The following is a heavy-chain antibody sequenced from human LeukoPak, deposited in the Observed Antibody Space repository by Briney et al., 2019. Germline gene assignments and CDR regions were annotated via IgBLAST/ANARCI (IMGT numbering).Heavy chain of an antibody. CDR2: ISSNGGST. CDR3: ARGCSGGSCLSSYYYYYMDV. Sequence: GGSLRLSCAASGFPFSSYAMHWVRQAPGKGLEYVSAISSNGGSTYYANSVKGRFTISRDNSKNTLYLQMGSLRAEDMAVYYCARGCSGGSCLSSYYYYYMDVWGKGTTVTVSS. J-gene: IGHJ6*03. V-gene: IGHV3-64*01. D-gene: IGHD2-15*01. CDR1: GFPFSSYA.